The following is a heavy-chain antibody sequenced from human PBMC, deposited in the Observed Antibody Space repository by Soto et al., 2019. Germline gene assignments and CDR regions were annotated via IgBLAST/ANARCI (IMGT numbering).Heavy chain of an antibody. Sequence: SETLSLTCAVSGGSISSSNWWSWVRQPPGKGLEWIGEIYHSGSTNYNPSLKSRVTISVDKSKNQFSLKLSSVTAADTAVYYCARADSGSYYRPFYFDYWGQGTLVTVSS. D-gene: IGHD1-26*01. J-gene: IGHJ4*02. CDR3: ARADSGSYYRPFYFDY. CDR1: GGSISSSNW. CDR2: IYHSGST. V-gene: IGHV4-4*02.